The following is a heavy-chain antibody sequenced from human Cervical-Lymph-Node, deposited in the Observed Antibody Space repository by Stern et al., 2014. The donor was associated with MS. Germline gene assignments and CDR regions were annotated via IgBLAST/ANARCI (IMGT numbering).Heavy chain of an antibody. V-gene: IGHV5-51*01. D-gene: IGHD2-2*01. CDR3: ARRHCSSRRCGWFDP. Sequence: EVQLVESGAEVKKPGESLKSSCKGSGYSFTSYWIGWVRQMPGKGLEWMGIINPGDSDTRYSPSFQGQVTISADKSISTAYLQWSSLKASDTAMYYCARRHCSSRRCGWFDPWGQGTLVTVSS. J-gene: IGHJ5*02. CDR1: GYSFTSYW. CDR2: INPGDSDT.